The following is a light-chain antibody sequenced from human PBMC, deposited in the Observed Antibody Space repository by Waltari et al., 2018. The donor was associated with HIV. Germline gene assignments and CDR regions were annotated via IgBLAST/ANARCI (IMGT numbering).Light chain of an antibody. Sequence: QSALTQPASVSGSPGQSVTLSCTGTTSDVGGYNFVSWYQQHPGKAPKLMIYDVYNRPSRVSNRFSGSKSGNTASLTISGLQAEDEAHYYCSSYTTTNTLVIFGGGTKLTVL. CDR2: DVY. CDR3: SSYTTTNTLVI. CDR1: TSDVGGYNF. J-gene: IGLJ2*01. V-gene: IGLV2-14*03.